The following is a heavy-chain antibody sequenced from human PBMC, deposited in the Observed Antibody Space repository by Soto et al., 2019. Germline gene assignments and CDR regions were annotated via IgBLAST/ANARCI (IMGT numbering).Heavy chain of an antibody. D-gene: IGHD2-15*01. CDR1: GFTFISYW. J-gene: IGHJ6*02. CDR3: AQGSGYCSGGRCYHDYYYYGMDX. Sequence: GGSLRLSCAASGFTFISYWMHWVRQAPGKGLVWVSRINSDGSSTSYADSVKVRFTISIDKAKNTLYLKMNSLSAEDTAVYYCAQGSGYCSGGRCYHDYYYYGMDXWGQVTTVTVS. CDR2: INSDGSST. V-gene: IGHV3-74*01.